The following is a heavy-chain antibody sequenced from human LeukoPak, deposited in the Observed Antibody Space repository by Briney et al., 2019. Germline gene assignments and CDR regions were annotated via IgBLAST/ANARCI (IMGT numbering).Heavy chain of an antibody. CDR1: GFTFSAFG. V-gene: IGHV3-23*01. Sequence: GGSLRLSCAASGFTFSAFGMNWVRQAPGKGLEWVSTITNSGGSTYYVDSVKGRFTISRDNSKNTLYLQMNSLGAEDTAKYYCTKDYCGKFCSAVWGRGTTVTVSS. D-gene: IGHD3-9*01. CDR2: ITNSGGST. J-gene: IGHJ6*02. CDR3: TKDYCGKFCSAV.